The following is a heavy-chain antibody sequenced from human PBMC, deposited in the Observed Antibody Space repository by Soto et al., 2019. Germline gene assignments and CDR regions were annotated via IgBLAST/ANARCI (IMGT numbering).Heavy chain of an antibody. Sequence: GGSLRLSCAASGFTFSSYGMHWVRQAPGKGLEWVAVIWYDGSNKYYADSVKGRFTISRDNSKNTLYLQMNSLRAEDTAVYYCAREWSSVPRPRSLVFGSGTSRYWGQGTLVTVSS. CDR2: IWYDGSNK. CDR3: AREWSSVPRPRSLVFGSGTSRY. D-gene: IGHD3-10*01. V-gene: IGHV3-33*01. CDR1: GFTFSSYG. J-gene: IGHJ4*02.